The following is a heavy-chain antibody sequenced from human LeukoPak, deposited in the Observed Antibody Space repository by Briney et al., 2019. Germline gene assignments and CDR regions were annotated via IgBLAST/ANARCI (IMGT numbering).Heavy chain of an antibody. Sequence: ASVKVSCKASGGTFSSYAISWVRQAPGQGLEWMGGIIPIFGTANYAQKFQGRVTITADESTSTAHMELSSLRSEDTAVYYCARGRAMVRGVIRSAFDYWGQGTLVTVSS. D-gene: IGHD3-10*01. CDR3: ARGRAMVRGVIRSAFDY. J-gene: IGHJ4*02. CDR2: IIPIFGTA. CDR1: GGTFSSYA. V-gene: IGHV1-69*01.